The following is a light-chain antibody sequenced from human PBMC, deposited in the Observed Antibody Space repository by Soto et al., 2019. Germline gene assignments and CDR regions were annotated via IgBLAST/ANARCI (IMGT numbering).Light chain of an antibody. V-gene: IGLV2-11*01. Sequence: QSALTQPRSVSGSPGQSVTISCTGTSSDVGVYNHVSWYQHHPGKAPKLMIYDVNKRPSGVPDRFSGSKSGNTASLTTSGLHAEDEADYYCCSYAGSYTFVFGGGTKLTVL. J-gene: IGLJ2*01. CDR3: CSYAGSYTFV. CDR1: SSDVGVYNH. CDR2: DVN.